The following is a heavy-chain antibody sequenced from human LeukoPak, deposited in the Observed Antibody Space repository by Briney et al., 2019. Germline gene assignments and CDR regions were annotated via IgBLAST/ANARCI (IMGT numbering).Heavy chain of an antibody. D-gene: IGHD2-2*01. CDR3: ARYWSSTSCSGYAFDI. J-gene: IGHJ3*02. Sequence: SPTLSLTCTVSGGSISSGGYYWSWIRQHPGKGLEWIGYIYYSGSTYYNPSLKSRVTISVDTSKNQFSLKLSSVTAADTAVYYCARYWSSTSCSGYAFDIWGQGTMVSVSS. CDR2: IYYSGST. CDR1: GGSISSGGYY. V-gene: IGHV4-31*03.